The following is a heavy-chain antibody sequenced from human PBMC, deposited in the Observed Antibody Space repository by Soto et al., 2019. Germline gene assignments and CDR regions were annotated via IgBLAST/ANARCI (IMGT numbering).Heavy chain of an antibody. CDR3: AKTNSDRSSLIPYYYYGMDV. CDR1: GFTFSSYA. V-gene: IGHV3-23*01. Sequence: GGSLRLSCAASGFTFSSYAMSWVRQAPGKGLEWVSAISGSGGSTYYADSVKGRFAISRDNSKNTLYLQMNSLRAEDTAVYYCAKTNSDRSSLIPYYYYGMDVWGQGTTVTVSS. D-gene: IGHD3-9*01. J-gene: IGHJ6*02. CDR2: ISGSGGST.